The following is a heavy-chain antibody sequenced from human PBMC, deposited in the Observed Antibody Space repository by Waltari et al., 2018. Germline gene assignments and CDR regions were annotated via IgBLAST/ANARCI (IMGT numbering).Heavy chain of an antibody. CDR1: GYTFTSYD. Sequence: QVQLVQSGAEVKKPGASVKVSCKASGYTFTSYDINWVRQATGQGLEWMGWMNPNSVNTGYAQKSQGRVTMTRNTSISTAYMELSSLRSEYTAGYYCARGRSSSWDFDYWGQGTLVTVSS. D-gene: IGHD6-13*01. J-gene: IGHJ4*02. CDR3: ARGRSSSWDFDY. CDR2: MNPNSVNT. V-gene: IGHV1-8*01.